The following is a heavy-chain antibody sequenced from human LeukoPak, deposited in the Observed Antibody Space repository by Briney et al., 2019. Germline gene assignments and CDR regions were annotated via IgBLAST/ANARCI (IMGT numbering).Heavy chain of an antibody. CDR1: GYTFTSYE. CDR2: MNPNNGNT. J-gene: IGHJ2*01. D-gene: IGHD3-22*01. V-gene: IGHV1-8*01. Sequence: GASVKVSCKASGYTFTSYEINWVRQATGQGLEWMGRMNPNNGNTGYAQKFQGRVTMTGSTSITTAYMELGSLKSEDTAVYYCARDYYYDTSGHRSGYFDLWGRGTLVTVSS. CDR3: ARDYYYDTSGHRSGYFDL.